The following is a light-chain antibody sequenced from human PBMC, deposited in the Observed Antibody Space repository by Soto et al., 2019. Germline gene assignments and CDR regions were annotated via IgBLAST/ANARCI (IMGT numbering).Light chain of an antibody. J-gene: IGKJ2*01. CDR2: AAS. Sequence: DIKMTQSPSSLSASVGDRVTITCRASQIVRSNLNWYQQKPGKVPELLIYAASTLQPGVPSRFRGSGSGTDFTLTVSSLQPEDFATYHCQQTFSRPYTFGQGTKVDIK. V-gene: IGKV1-39*01. CDR3: QQTFSRPYT. CDR1: QIVRSN.